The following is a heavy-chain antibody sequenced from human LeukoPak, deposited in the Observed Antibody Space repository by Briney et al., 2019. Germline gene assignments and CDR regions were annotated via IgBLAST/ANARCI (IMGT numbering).Heavy chain of an antibody. J-gene: IGHJ6*03. V-gene: IGHV4-59*01. D-gene: IGHD3-10*01. CDR3: ARVSGQRSYYYYYMDV. CDR2: IYYSGST. Sequence: SETLSLTCAVSGGSISSYYWSWVRQPPGKGLEWIGDIYYSGSTNYNPSLKSRVTISVDTSKNQFSLKLSSVAAADTAVYYCARVSGQRSYYYYYMDVWGKGTTVTVSS. CDR1: GGSISSYY.